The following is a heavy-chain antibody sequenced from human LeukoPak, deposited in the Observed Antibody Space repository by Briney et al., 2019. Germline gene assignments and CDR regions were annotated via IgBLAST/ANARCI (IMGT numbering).Heavy chain of an antibody. J-gene: IGHJ1*01. CDR3: ARGVIHGPFQH. CDR2: ISYNGSNK. Sequence: GGSLRLSCAASGFTFSSYAMHWVRQAPGKGLEWVAVISYNGSNKYYADSVKGRFTISRDNSKNTLYLQINSLRAEDTAVYYCARGVIHGPFQHWGQGTLVTVSS. D-gene: IGHD5-18*01. V-gene: IGHV3-30-3*01. CDR1: GFTFSSYA.